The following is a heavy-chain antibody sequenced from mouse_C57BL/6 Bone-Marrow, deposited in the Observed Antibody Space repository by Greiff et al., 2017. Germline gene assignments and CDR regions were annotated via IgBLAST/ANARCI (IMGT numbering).Heavy chain of an antibody. J-gene: IGHJ2*01. CDR1: GYTFTDYE. D-gene: IGHD2-5*01. Sequence: QVQLKESGAELVRPGASVTLSCKASGYTFTDYEMHWVKQTPVHGLEWIGAIDPETGGTAYNQKFKGKAILTADKSSSTAYMELRSLTSEDSAVYYCTRGDISNYEGDYWGQGTTLTVAS. V-gene: IGHV1-15*01. CDR2: IDPETGGT. CDR3: TRGDISNYEGDY.